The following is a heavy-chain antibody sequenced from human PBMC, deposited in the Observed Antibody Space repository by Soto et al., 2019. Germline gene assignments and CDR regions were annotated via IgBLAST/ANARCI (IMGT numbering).Heavy chain of an antibody. CDR1: GFTFSSYA. D-gene: IGHD2-15*01. CDR2: ISGSGGST. Sequence: GSLRLSCAASGFTFSSYAMSWVRQAPGKGLEWVSAISGSGGSTYYADSVKGRFTISRDNSKNTLYLQMNSLRAEDTAVYYCAKVEAGCSGGSCYLNWFDTWGQGTLVTVSS. J-gene: IGHJ5*02. CDR3: AKVEAGCSGGSCYLNWFDT. V-gene: IGHV3-23*01.